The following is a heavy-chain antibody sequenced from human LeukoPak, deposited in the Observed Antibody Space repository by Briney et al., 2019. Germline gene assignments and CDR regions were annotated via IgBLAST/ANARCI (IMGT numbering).Heavy chain of an antibody. CDR2: ISISSSYI. V-gene: IGHV3-21*01. Sequence: PGGSLRLSCAASGFTISSYAMSWVRQAPGKGLEWVSSISISSSYIYYADSVKGRFTISRDNAKNSLYLQMNSLRAEDTAVYYCARDNPYSESLAADDAFDIWGQGTMVTVSS. D-gene: IGHD1-26*01. J-gene: IGHJ3*02. CDR3: ARDNPYSESLAADDAFDI. CDR1: GFTISSYA.